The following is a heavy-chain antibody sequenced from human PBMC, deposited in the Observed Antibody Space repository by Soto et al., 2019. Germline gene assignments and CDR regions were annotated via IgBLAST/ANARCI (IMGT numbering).Heavy chain of an antibody. CDR2: ISSSSSTI. D-gene: IGHD3-22*01. CDR3: ARGQYYDDSSGYLY. Sequence: EVQLVESGGGLVQPGGSLRLSCAASGFTFSSYSMNWVRQAPGKGLEWVSYISSSSSTIYYADSVKGRFTISRDNAKNTLYLQMHSLRDEETAVYYCARGQYYDDSSGYLYWGQGTLVTVSS. CDR1: GFTFSSYS. V-gene: IGHV3-48*02. J-gene: IGHJ4*02.